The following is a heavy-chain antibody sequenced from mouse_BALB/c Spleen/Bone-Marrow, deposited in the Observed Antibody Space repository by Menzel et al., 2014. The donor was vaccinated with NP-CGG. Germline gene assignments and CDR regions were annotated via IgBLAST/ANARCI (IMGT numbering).Heavy chain of an antibody. J-gene: IGHJ3*01. CDR1: GYTFSSYW. D-gene: IGHD1-2*01. Sequence: VKLQESGAELMKPGASVKISCKATGYTFSSYWLEWVKQRPGHGLEWIGEILPGSASNNYNEKFKGKATFAADTSSNTAYMQLSSLTSEDSAVYYCARGGYYGPRFAFWGQGTLVTVSA. CDR3: ARGGYYGPRFAF. V-gene: IGHV1-9*01. CDR2: ILPGSASN.